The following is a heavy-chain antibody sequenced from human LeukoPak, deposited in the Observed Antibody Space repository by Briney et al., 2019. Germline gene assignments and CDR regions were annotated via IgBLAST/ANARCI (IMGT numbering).Heavy chain of an antibody. CDR1: GGAISSGSYY. J-gene: IGHJ5*02. CDR3: AAFPGGDDP. V-gene: IGHV4-39*07. CDR2: MYYTGST. Sequence: SETLSLTCIVSGGAISSGSYYWGWIRQPPGKGLEWIGSMYYTGSTYNSPSLKSRVTISVDTSKNQFSLKLSSVTAADTAVYYCAAFPGGDDPWGQGTLVTVSS. D-gene: IGHD1-14*01.